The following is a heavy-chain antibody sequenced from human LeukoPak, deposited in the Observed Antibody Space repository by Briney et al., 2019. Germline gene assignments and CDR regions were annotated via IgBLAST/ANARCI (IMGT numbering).Heavy chain of an antibody. CDR3: SGQVSHYYGMDV. CDR2: IYYSGST. Sequence: PSETLSLTCTVSGGSVSSGSYYWSWIRQPPGKGLEWIGYIYYSGSTNYNPSLKSRVTISVDTSKNQFSLKLSSVTAADTAVYYCSGQVSHYYGMDVWGKGTTVTVSS. V-gene: IGHV4-61*01. J-gene: IGHJ6*04. CDR1: GGSVSSGSYY.